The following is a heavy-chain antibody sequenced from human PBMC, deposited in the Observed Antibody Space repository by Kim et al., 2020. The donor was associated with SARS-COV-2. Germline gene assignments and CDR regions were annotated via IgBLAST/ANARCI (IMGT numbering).Heavy chain of an antibody. D-gene: IGHD3-3*01. V-gene: IGHV4-39*01. J-gene: IGHJ4*02. CDR3: ARHVRMIFGVISYYFDY. Sequence: LKSPATTSVDTSKNQFSLKLSSVTAADTAVYYCARHVRMIFGVISYYFDYWGQGTLVTVSS.